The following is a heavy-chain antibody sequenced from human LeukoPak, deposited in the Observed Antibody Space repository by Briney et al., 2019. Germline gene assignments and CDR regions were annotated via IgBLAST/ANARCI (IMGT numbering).Heavy chain of an antibody. J-gene: IGHJ5*02. CDR3: ARCGYSDAWSCDH. CDR1: GYTFTSYT. D-gene: IGHD5-18*01. Sequence: ASVKVSCKASGYTFTSYTIHWVCQAPGQRLEWMGWINTGNGNTEYSQKFQGRVTVTTDTSASTAYMELSSLRSEHTAVYYCARCGYSDAWSCDHWGQGTLVTVSS. V-gene: IGHV1-3*04. CDR2: INTGNGNT.